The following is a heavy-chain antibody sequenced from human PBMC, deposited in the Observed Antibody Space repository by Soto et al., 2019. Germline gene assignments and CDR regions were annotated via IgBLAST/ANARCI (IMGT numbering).Heavy chain of an antibody. CDR3: AALHIVVVVAATTGMNWFDP. V-gene: IGHV4-34*01. Sequence: QVQLQQWGAGLLKPSETLSLTCAVYGGSFSGYYWSWIRQPPGKGLEWIGEINHSGSTNYNPSLKSRVTISVDTSKNQFSLKLSSVTAADTAVYYCAALHIVVVVAATTGMNWFDPWGQGTLVTVSS. CDR1: GGSFSGYY. CDR2: INHSGST. D-gene: IGHD2-15*01. J-gene: IGHJ5*02.